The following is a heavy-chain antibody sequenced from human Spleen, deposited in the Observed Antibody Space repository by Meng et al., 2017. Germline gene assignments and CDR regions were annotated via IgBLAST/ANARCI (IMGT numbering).Heavy chain of an antibody. J-gene: IGHJ4*02. CDR2: IGHSGIT. D-gene: IGHD6-13*01. CDR1: GGSISTSGYY. CDR3: ARDSAAAGNLDY. V-gene: IGHV4-39*02. Sequence: QPQLQESGPGLVKPAEALSLTCSVPGGSISTSGYYWGWIRQPPGKGLEWIGSIGHSGITYYTPSLKSRVTVSIDTSKSQFSLKLTSVTAADTAIYFCARDSAAAGNLDYWGQGILVVASS.